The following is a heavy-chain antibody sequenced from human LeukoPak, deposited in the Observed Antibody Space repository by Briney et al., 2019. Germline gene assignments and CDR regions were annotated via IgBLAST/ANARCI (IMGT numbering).Heavy chain of an antibody. D-gene: IGHD4-23*01. V-gene: IGHV3-21*01. CDR3: ARGANYGGNLGVY. CDR2: ISTGSSYI. Sequence: GGSLRLSCAASGFTFSSYSTTWVRQAPGKGLEWVSSISTGSSYIYHADSVKGRFTISRDNAKNTLYLQVNSLRAEDTAVYYCARGANYGGNLGVYWGQGTLVTVSS. CDR1: GFTFSSYS. J-gene: IGHJ4*02.